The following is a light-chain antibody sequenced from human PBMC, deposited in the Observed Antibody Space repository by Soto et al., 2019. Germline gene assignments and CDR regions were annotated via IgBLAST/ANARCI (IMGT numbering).Light chain of an antibody. V-gene: IGKV1-12*01. J-gene: IGKJ5*01. CDR2: AAS. CDR1: PGVASW. Sequence: DIQMTHSPSSVSASVGDGVTITCRASPGVASWLAWYQQKPGTAPKLLIYAASALHSGVPSRFSGSGSGTDFTLTISSLQPEDFAIYFCQQLKNYPITFGQGTRLEIK. CDR3: QQLKNYPIT.